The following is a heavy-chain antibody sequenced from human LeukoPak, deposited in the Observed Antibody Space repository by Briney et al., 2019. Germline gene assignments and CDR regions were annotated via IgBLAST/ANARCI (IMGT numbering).Heavy chain of an antibody. CDR2: IYYSGST. V-gene: IGHV4-59*01. CDR1: GGSISSYY. CDR3: ARDRVAVAHTWYFDL. J-gene: IGHJ2*01. Sequence: SETLSLTCTVSGGSISSYYWSWIRQPPGKGLEWVGYIYYSGSTNYNPSFKSRITISVDTSKNQCSLKLSSVTAADTAVYYCARDRVAVAHTWYFDLWGRGTLVTVSS. D-gene: IGHD6-19*01.